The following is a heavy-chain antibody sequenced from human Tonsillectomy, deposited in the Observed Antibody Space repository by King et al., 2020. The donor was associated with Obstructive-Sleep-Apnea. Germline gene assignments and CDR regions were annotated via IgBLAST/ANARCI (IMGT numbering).Heavy chain of an antibody. CDR3: ARSYEGYFDY. CDR2: ISGSGGST. V-gene: IGHV3-23*04. Sequence: VQLVESGGGLVQPGGSLRLSCAASGFTISSDAMSWVRQAPGKGLEWVSAISGSGGSTYYADSVKGRFTISRDNSKNTLYLQMNSLRDEDTAVYYCARSYEGYFDYWGQGTLVTVSS. J-gene: IGHJ4*02. D-gene: IGHD1-26*01. CDR1: GFTISSDA.